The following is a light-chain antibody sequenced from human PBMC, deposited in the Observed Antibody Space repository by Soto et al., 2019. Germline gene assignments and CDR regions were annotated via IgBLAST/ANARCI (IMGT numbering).Light chain of an antibody. CDR3: QKYNSAPLT. Sequence: DVQMTQSPSSLSAFVGDRVTITCRASQGIAPYLAWFQQKPGKVPKLLIYATSTLQSGVPSRFSGSGSGTEFTLTINSLQPEDVGTYYCQKYNSAPLTVGGGTKVEI. CDR2: ATS. J-gene: IGKJ4*01. V-gene: IGKV1-27*01. CDR1: QGIAPY.